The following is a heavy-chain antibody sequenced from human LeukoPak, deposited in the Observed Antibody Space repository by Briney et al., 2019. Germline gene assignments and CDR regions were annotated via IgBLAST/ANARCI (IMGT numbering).Heavy chain of an antibody. D-gene: IGHD4-17*01. V-gene: IGHV4-30-2*01. Sequence: KTSETLSLTCAVSGGSISSGGYSWSWIRQPPGKGLEWIGYIYHSGSTYYNPSLKSRVTISVDRSKNQFSLKLSSVPAADTAVYYCARASREDYVVSWFDPWGQGTLVTVSS. CDR1: GGSISSGGYS. J-gene: IGHJ5*02. CDR3: ARASREDYVVSWFDP. CDR2: IYHSGST.